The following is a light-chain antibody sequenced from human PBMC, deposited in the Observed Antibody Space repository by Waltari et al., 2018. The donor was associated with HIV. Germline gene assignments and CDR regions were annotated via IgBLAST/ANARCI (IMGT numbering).Light chain of an antibody. Sequence: SSELTQDPAVSVALGQTVRITCQGDSLRKYSANWYQQKPGQAPVVVMYGKDNRPSGIPARVSVSSSGNTGSLTITGAQAEDEADYYCESRHSNDKHHVFGTGTKVTV. V-gene: IGLV3-19*01. CDR1: SLRKYS. CDR3: ESRHSNDKHHV. CDR2: GKD. J-gene: IGLJ1*01.